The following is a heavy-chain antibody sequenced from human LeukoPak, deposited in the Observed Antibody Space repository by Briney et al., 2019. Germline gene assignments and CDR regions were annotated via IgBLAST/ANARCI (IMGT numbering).Heavy chain of an antibody. J-gene: IGHJ5*02. CDR2: INHSGST. Sequence: PSETLSLTCAVYGGSFSGYYWSWIRQPPGKGLEWIGEINHSGSTNYNPSLKSRVTISVDTTKNQFSLKLSSVTAADTAVYYCARYYYGSGSRWLDPWGQGTLVTVSS. CDR1: GGSFSGYY. CDR3: ARYYYGSGSRWLDP. V-gene: IGHV4-34*01. D-gene: IGHD3-10*01.